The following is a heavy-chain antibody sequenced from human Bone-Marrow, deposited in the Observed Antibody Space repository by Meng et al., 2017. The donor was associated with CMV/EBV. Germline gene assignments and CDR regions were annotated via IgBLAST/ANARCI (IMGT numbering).Heavy chain of an antibody. V-gene: IGHV3-30*02. CDR3: AESPAFVADPELAN. CDR2: IRYDGSNK. J-gene: IGHJ4*02. D-gene: IGHD6-19*01. Sequence: GESLKISCTASGFTFSTYGMHWVRQTPGKGLEWVAFIRYDGSNKYYADSVKGRFTISRDNSKNTLYLQMNSLRAEDTAVYYCAESPAFVADPELANWGQGPLVTCSS. CDR1: GFTFSTYG.